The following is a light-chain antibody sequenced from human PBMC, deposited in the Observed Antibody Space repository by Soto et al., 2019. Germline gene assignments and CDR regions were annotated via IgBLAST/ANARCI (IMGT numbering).Light chain of an antibody. J-gene: IGKJ4*01. V-gene: IGKV1-12*01. CDR2: AGS. CDR1: RGIYSR. CDR3: QQGYNHPFT. Sequence: QLTQSPSFVSASVGDRVTITCRAARGIYSRLAWYQQKPGTAPKLLIHAGSIFHSEITPSFSGSGSGTDYTPTISGLQREDAATFYCQQGYNHPFTFGGGTKVEVK.